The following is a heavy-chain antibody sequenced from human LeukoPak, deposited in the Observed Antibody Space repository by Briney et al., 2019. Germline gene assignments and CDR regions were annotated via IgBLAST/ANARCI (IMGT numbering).Heavy chain of an antibody. J-gene: IGHJ6*03. D-gene: IGHD2-2*02. CDR2: IYTSGST. V-gene: IGHV4-4*07. CDR1: GGSISSYY. Sequence: SETLSLTCTVSGGSISSYYWSWIRQPAGKGLEWIGRIYTSGSTNYNPSLKSRVTISVDTSKNQFSLKLSSVTAADTAVYYCARDTLTSYCSSTSRFTYYYYYMDVWGKGTTVTVSS. CDR3: ARDTLTSYCSSTSRFTYYYYYMDV.